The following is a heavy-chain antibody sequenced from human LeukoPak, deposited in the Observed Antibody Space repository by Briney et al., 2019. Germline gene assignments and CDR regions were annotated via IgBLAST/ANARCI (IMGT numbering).Heavy chain of an antibody. V-gene: IGHV4-59*01. CDR1: GGSISSYY. D-gene: IGHD5-18*01. CDR2: IYYSGST. CDR3: ARERDSYGYGYFDY. Sequence: PETLSLTCTVSGGSISSYYWSWIRQPPGKGLEWIGYIYYSGSTNYNPSLKSRVTISIDTSKNQFSLKLSSVTAADTAVYYCARERDSYGYGYFDYWGQGTLVTVSS. J-gene: IGHJ4*02.